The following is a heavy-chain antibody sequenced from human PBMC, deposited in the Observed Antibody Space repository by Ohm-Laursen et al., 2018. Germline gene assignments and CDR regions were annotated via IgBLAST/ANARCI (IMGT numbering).Heavy chain of an antibody. CDR1: GYTFTGYY. V-gene: IGHV1-2*02. CDR2: IKSNSGDT. CDR3: ARDWGLYGERTMVRADH. Sequence: ASVKVSCKASGYTFTGYYLHWVRQAPGQGLEWMGWIKSNSGDTKYAQKFEGRVTMTRDTSIGTAYMELTRLTSDDTAVYYCARDWGLYGERTMVRADHWGQGTLVTVSS. D-gene: IGHD3-10*01. J-gene: IGHJ4*02.